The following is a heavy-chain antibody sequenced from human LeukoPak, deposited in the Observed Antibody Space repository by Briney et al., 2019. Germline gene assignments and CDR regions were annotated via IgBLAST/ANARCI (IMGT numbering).Heavy chain of an antibody. J-gene: IGHJ4*02. CDR1: GFTFSSYG. CDR3: AKSDYDSSGYYPDY. V-gene: IGHV3-23*01. CDR2: ISGSGGST. Sequence: GGSLRLSCAASGFTFSSYGMSWVRQAPGKGLEWVSAISGSGGSTYYADSVKGRFTISRDNPKNTLFLQMNSLRAEDTAVFYCAKSDYDSSGYYPDYWGQGTLVTVSS. D-gene: IGHD3-22*01.